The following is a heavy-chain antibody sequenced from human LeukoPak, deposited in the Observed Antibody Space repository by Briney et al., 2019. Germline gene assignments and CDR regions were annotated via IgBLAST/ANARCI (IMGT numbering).Heavy chain of an antibody. CDR2: VTGSGGNT. D-gene: IGHD7-27*01. Sequence: GGSLRLSCVVSGFTFSNYAMSWVRQAPGKGLEWVSGVTGSGGNTYYADSVKGRFTLSGDNSKNTLDLQMNSLRAEDTAVYCCAKGWGSQSFFDYWGQGALVTVSS. CDR1: GFTFSNYA. V-gene: IGHV3-23*01. J-gene: IGHJ4*02. CDR3: AKGWGSQSFFDY.